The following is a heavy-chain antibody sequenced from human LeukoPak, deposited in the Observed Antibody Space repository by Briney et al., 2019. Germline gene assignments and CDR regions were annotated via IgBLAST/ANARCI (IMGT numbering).Heavy chain of an antibody. CDR3: ARARRGVVVATIFDM. V-gene: IGHV1-69*13. CDR2: IIPIFGTA. D-gene: IGHD5-12*01. J-gene: IGHJ3*02. Sequence: ASVKVSCKASGGTFSSYAISWVRQAPGQGLEWMGGIIPIFGTANYAQKFQGRVTITADESTSTAYMELSSLRSEDTAVYYCARARRGVVVATIFDMWGQGTMVTVSS. CDR1: GGTFSSYA.